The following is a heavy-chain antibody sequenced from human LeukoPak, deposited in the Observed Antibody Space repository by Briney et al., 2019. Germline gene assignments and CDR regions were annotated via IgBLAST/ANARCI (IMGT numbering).Heavy chain of an antibody. CDR3: ARRPTYYDFWSGYQGAAFDI. D-gene: IGHD3-3*01. V-gene: IGHV4-30-4*08. CDR2: IYYSGST. J-gene: IGHJ3*02. Sequence: SETLSLTCTVSGGSISGGDYYWSWIRQPPGKGLEWIGYIYYSGSTYYNPSLKSRVTISVDTSKNQFSLKLSSVTAADTAVYYCARRPTYYDFWSGYQGAAFDIWGQGTMVTVSS. CDR1: GGSISGGDYY.